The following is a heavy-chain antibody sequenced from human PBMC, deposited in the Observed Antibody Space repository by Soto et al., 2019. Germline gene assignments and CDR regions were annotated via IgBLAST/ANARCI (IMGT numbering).Heavy chain of an antibody. CDR3: AKDFKISGGHYGSLNYYYGMDV. J-gene: IGHJ6*02. Sequence: QVHLVESGGGVVQPGRSLRLSCEASGFTFSAFGIHWVRQAPGKGLEWVAIISYDGILKYYADSVKGRFTISRDTSKSALYLQMNSLRPEDTAVYYCAKDFKISGGHYGSLNYYYGMDVWGQGTTVTVSS. V-gene: IGHV3-30*18. D-gene: IGHD3-10*01. CDR1: GFTFSAFG. CDR2: ISYDGILK.